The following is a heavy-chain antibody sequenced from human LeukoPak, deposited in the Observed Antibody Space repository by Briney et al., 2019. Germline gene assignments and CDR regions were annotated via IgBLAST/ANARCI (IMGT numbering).Heavy chain of an antibody. CDR3: AKDMTTGVSDYYYGMDV. V-gene: IGHV3-9*01. D-gene: IGHD4-11*01. Sequence: PGRSLRLSCAASGFTFDDYAMHWVRQAPGKGLEWVSGISWNSGSIGYADSVKGRFTISRDNAKNSLYLQMNSLRAEDTALYYCAKDMTTGVSDYYYGMDVWGQGTTVTVSS. CDR1: GFTFDDYA. J-gene: IGHJ6*02. CDR2: ISWNSGSI.